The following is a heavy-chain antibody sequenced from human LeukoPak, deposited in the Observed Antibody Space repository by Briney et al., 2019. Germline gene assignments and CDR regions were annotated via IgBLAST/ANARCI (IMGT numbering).Heavy chain of an antibody. CDR3: VGAVADSTGHHYFDY. CDR2: IKQDGSEK. Sequence: GGSLRLSCAASGFTFSSYWMSWVRQAPGKGLEWVANIKQDGSEKYYVDSVKGRFTISRDNAKNSLYLQMNSLRAEDTAVYYCVGAVADSTGHHYFDYWGQGTLVTVSS. J-gene: IGHJ4*02. D-gene: IGHD3-22*01. CDR1: GFTFSSYW. V-gene: IGHV3-7*03.